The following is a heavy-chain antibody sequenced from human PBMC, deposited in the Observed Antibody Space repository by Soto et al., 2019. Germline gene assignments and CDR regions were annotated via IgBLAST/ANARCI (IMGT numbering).Heavy chain of an antibody. J-gene: IGHJ5*02. CDR1: GGTFSSYA. V-gene: IGHV1-69*12. CDR2: IIPIFGTA. Sequence: QVQLVQSGAEVKKPGSSVKVSCNASGGTFSSYAISWVRQDPGQGLAWMGEIIPIFGTANYAQKFQGRVTITADESTSTAYMALSRLRAEATAVDYCARARGPSSGYYRYLFDPWGQGTLVTVSS. D-gene: IGHD3-22*01. CDR3: ARARGPSSGYYRYLFDP.